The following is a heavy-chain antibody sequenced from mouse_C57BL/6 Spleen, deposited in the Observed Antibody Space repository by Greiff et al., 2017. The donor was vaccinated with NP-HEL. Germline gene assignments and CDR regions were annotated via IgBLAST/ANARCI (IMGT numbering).Heavy chain of an antibody. CDR1: GYTFTDYN. CDR2: INPNNGGT. CDR3: ARAHSYDWYCDV. Sequence: EVQLHQSGPELVKPGASVKISCKASGYTFTDYNMDWVTQSPGKSLEWIGHINPNNGGTIYNQKFKGKATLTVDKSSSTSYMQLRSLTSEDTAVYYCARAHSYDWYCDVWGTGTTVTVPS. D-gene: IGHD1-1*01. J-gene: IGHJ1*03. V-gene: IGHV1-18*01.